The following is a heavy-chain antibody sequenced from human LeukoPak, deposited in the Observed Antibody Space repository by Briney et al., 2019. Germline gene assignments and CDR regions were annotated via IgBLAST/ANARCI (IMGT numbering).Heavy chain of an antibody. Sequence: SGGSLRLSCAASGFTFSSYSMNWVRQAPGKGLEWVPSISSSSSYIYYADSVKGRFTISRDNAKNSLYLQMNSLRAEDTAVYYWARARYNWMFFDYWGQGTLVTVSS. CDR3: ARARYNWMFFDY. D-gene: IGHD1-20*01. CDR1: GFTFSSYS. V-gene: IGHV3-21*01. J-gene: IGHJ4*02. CDR2: ISSSSSYI.